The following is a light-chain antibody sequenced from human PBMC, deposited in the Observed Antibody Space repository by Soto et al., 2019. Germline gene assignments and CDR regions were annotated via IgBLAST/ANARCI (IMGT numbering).Light chain of an antibody. CDR1: QRVISDY. J-gene: IGKJ1*01. V-gene: IGKV3-20*01. CDR2: ATS. Sequence: ENVLTQSPGTLSLSPGEGASLSCRASQRVISDYFGWYQQKEGQAPRLIMYATSRRATGIPDRFSGSGSETDFTLTISRVEPEDSAISYCQQYEASPWTFGKGTKLEIK. CDR3: QQYEASPWT.